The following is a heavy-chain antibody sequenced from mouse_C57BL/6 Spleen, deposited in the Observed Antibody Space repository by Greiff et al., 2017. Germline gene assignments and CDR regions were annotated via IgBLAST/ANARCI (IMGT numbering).Heavy chain of an antibody. V-gene: IGHV5-9*01. J-gene: IGHJ4*01. CDR2: ISGGGGNT. CDR3: ARLGYYGNYRAMDY. D-gene: IGHD2-1*01. CDR1: GFTFSSYT. Sequence: EVMLVESGGGLVKPGGSLKLSCAASGFTFSSYTMSWVRQTPEKRLEWVATISGGGGNTYYPDSVKGRFTISRDNAKNTLYLQMSSLRSEDTALYYCARLGYYGNYRAMDYWGQGTSVTVSS.